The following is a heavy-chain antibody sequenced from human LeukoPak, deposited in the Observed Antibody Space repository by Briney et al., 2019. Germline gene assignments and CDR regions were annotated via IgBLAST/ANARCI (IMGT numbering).Heavy chain of an antibody. CDR2: LYSGGNT. CDR3: ARGLDSSVVYFDY. CDR1: GFTVSSNY. D-gene: IGHD3/OR15-3a*01. Sequence: GGSLRLSCVLSGFTVSSNYMSWVRQAPGKGLEWLSVLYSGGNTHYADSVKGRFTISRDNSENTLYLQMNSLRPEDTAVYYCARGLDSSVVYFDYWGQGTLVTVSS. V-gene: IGHV3-66*02. J-gene: IGHJ4*02.